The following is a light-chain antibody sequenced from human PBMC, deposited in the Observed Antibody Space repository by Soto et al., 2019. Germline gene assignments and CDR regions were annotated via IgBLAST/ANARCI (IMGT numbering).Light chain of an antibody. Sequence: QSALTQPPSVSGAPGQRITISCTGSSSNIGAGYDVHWYQQLPGTAPKLLIYDNSVRPSGVPDRFSGSRSGTSASLAITGLQAEDEADYYCQSYDSSLNVPDVFGSGTKVTVL. CDR1: SSNIGAGYD. CDR2: DNS. V-gene: IGLV1-40*01. J-gene: IGLJ1*01. CDR3: QSYDSSLNVPDV.